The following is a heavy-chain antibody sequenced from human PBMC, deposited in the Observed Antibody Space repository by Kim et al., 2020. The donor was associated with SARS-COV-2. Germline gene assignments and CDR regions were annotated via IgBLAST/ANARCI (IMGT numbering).Heavy chain of an antibody. V-gene: IGHV3-23*01. CDR1: GFTFSNNA. CDR3: AEGRSVSCYSDMDV. Sequence: GGSLRLSCAASGFTFSNNAMSWVRQAPGKGLEWVSVIDGSGDRSYYADSVKGRFTISRDNFRNTLYLQMNSLRVEDTAVYYCAEGRSVSCYSDMDVWGQGTTVTVSS. J-gene: IGHJ6*02. D-gene: IGHD2-2*02. CDR2: IDGSGDRS.